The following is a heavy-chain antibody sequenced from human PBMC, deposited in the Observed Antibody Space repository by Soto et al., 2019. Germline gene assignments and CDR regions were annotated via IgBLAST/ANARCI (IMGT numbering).Heavy chain of an antibody. CDR2: IYPGDFDT. V-gene: IGHV5-51*01. Sequence: FKGSRYSFTTYWIAWVRQMPGKGLEWMGIIYPGDFDTRYSPSFQGQVTISADKSISTAYLQWSSLKASDTAMYYCARRLSPLDPYYFDYWGQGTLVTVSS. CDR1: RYSFTTYW. CDR3: ARRLSPLDPYYFDY. J-gene: IGHJ4*02.